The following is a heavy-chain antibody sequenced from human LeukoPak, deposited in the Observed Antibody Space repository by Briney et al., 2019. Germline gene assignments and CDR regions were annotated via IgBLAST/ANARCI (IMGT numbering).Heavy chain of an antibody. CDR1: GFTFSSYS. J-gene: IGHJ4*02. V-gene: IGHV3-21*03. CDR2: ISSSSSYI. D-gene: IGHD3-10*01. Sequence: PGGSLRLSCAASGFTFSSYSMNWVRQAPGKGLEWVSSISSSSSYIYYADSVKGRFTISRDNAKNSLYLQMNSLKTEDTAVYYCTTAGITMVRGRYYWGQGTLVTVSS. CDR3: TTAGITMVRGRYY.